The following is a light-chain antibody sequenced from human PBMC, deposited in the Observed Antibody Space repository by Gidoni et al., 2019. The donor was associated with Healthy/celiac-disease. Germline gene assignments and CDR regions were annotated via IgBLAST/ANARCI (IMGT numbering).Light chain of an antibody. CDR1: SSNTGAGYD. CDR2: GNS. V-gene: IGLV1-40*01. CDR3: QSYDSSLSGPVV. Sequence: QSALTQPPSASGGPGQSVPISCTGSSSNTGAGYDVHWYPQLPGSAPKLLIYGNSNRPSGVPDRFSGSKSGTSASLAITGLQAEDEADYYCQSYDSSLSGPVVFGGGTKLTVL. J-gene: IGLJ2*01.